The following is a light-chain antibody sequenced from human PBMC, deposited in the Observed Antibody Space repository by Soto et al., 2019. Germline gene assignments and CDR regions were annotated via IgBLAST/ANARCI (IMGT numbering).Light chain of an antibody. Sequence: DLQLTQSPSSLSASVGARVIITCQASQDITTHLNWYQQKPGRAPQLLIFDASNLETGVPSKFSASGDGTHFRFTIRGVQHEDVATYYCQHPGTFGQGTKVDIK. V-gene: IGKV1-33*01. CDR3: QHPGT. CDR1: QDITTH. J-gene: IGKJ1*01. CDR2: DAS.